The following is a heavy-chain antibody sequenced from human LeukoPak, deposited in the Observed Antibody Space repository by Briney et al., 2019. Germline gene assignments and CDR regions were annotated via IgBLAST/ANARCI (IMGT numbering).Heavy chain of an antibody. D-gene: IGHD4-17*01. CDR1: GYSFTSYW. Sequence: GESLKISCQGSGYSFTSYWIGWVRQMPGRGLEWMGIIYPGDSDTRYSPSFQGQVTISADKSISTAYLQWSSLKASDTAMYYCARHTRVTTLYYYYYGMDVWGQGTTVTVSS. CDR2: IYPGDSDT. V-gene: IGHV5-51*01. J-gene: IGHJ6*02. CDR3: ARHTRVTTLYYYYYGMDV.